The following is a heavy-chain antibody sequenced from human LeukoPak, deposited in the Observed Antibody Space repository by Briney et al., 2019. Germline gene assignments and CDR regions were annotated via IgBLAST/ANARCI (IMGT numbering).Heavy chain of an antibody. CDR1: RVTVSSNY. CDR3: SRELNEGFSGYEVFDY. Sequence: VGSLRVSSAAPRVTVSSNYMSWVRQAPGEGLEGVSVTYRVVSTCYAVTVKGRFTTPRDKSNNQTYLKMNSLRAEDTAVYYSSRELNEGFSGYEVFDYWGQGALVTVSS. V-gene: IGHV3-53*01. CDR2: TYRVVST. J-gene: IGHJ4*02. D-gene: IGHD5-12*01.